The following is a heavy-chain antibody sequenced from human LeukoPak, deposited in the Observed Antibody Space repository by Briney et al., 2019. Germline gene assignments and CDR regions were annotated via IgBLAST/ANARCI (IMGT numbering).Heavy chain of an antibody. D-gene: IGHD2-2*01. Sequence: QTGGSLRLSCAASGFTLSSYAMSWVRQAPGKGLEWVSAISGSGGSTYYADSVKGRFTISRDNSKNTLYLQMNSLRAEDTAVYYCAKSGDCSSTGCILDAFDIWGQGTMVTVSS. CDR1: GFTLSSYA. V-gene: IGHV3-23*01. CDR3: AKSGDCSSTGCILDAFDI. CDR2: ISGSGGST. J-gene: IGHJ3*02.